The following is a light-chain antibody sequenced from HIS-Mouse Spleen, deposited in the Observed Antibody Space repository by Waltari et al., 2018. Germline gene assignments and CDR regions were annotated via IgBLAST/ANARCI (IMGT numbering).Light chain of an antibody. CDR3: SSYTSSSTF. CDR2: EVS. J-gene: IGLJ1*01. Sequence: QSALTQPASVSGSPGQSITISCTGTSSDVGGVNYFSCSQQQPGQAPKLMIYEVSNRPSGVSNRFSGSKSGNTASLTISGLQAEDEADYYCSSYTSSSTFFGTGTKVTVL. CDR1: SSDVGGVNY. V-gene: IGLV2-14*01.